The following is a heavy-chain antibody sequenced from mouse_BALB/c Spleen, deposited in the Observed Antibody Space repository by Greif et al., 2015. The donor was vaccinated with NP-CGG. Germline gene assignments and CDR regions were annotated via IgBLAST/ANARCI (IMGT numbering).Heavy chain of an antibody. D-gene: IGHD2-4*01. CDR2: IYPGDGDT. CDR3: ARWGDYHH. J-gene: IGHJ2*01. V-gene: IGHV1-80*01. Sequence: VKLMESGAELVRPGSSVKISCKASGYAFSSYWMNWVKQRPGQGLEWIGQIYPGDGDTNYNGKFKGKATLTADKSSSTAYRQLSSLTSEDSAVYFCARWGDYHHWGQGTTLTGSS. CDR1: GYAFSSYW.